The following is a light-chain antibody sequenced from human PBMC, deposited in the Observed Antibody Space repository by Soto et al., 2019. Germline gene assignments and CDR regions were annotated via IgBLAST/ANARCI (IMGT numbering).Light chain of an antibody. Sequence: EIVLTQSPGTLSLSPGERATLSCRASESVSNNYLAWYQRKPGQAPRRLIYGASYSAPDIPYRLSGSGSRTDFTLTIARLEAEDFAVYIWQQDDSTPRTFGLGTKV. J-gene: IGKJ1*01. CDR2: GAS. CDR1: ESVSNNY. V-gene: IGKV3-20*01. CDR3: QQDDSTPRT.